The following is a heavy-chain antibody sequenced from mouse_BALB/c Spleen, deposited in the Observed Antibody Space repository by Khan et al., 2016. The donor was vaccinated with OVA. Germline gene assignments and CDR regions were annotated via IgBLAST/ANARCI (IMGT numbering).Heavy chain of an antibody. D-gene: IGHD2-1*01. CDR2: ISTYYGDA. Sequence: QVRLQQSGAELVRPGVSVKISCKGSAYTFTDYAMHWVKQSHAKSLEWIGVISTYYGDATYNQKFKGKATMTVDKSSSTAYMELARLTSEDSAIYYCARGNGNSRFAYWGQGTLVTVSA. J-gene: IGHJ3*01. V-gene: IGHV1S137*01. CDR1: AYTFTDYA. CDR3: ARGNGNSRFAY.